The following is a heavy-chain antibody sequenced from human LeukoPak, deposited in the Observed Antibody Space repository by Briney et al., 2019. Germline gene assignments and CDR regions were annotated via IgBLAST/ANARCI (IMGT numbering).Heavy chain of an antibody. CDR3: AKASGWPPGYFDY. CDR2: ISGSGGST. D-gene: IGHD6-19*01. Sequence: TGGSLRLSCAASGFTFSSYAMSWVRQAPGKGLEWVSAISGSGGSTYYADSVKGRFTISRDNSKNTLYLQMNSLRAEDTAVYYCAKASGWPPGYFDYWGQGTLVTVSS. CDR1: GFTFSSYA. V-gene: IGHV3-23*01. J-gene: IGHJ4*02.